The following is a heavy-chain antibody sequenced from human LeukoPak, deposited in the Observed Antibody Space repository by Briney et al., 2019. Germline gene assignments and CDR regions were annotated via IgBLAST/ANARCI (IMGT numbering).Heavy chain of an antibody. CDR3: TRSNWGSSGAFDF. J-gene: IGHJ3*01. CDR1: GDTLSELS. V-gene: IGHV1-24*01. Sequence: ASVKVSCKVSGDTLSELSMHWVRQAPGKGLEWMGGFDPEDGKTVYSQKLQGRVTMTEDTSTDTAYMQLSSLTSEDTAVYYCTRSNWGSSGAFDFWGQGTMVTVSS. D-gene: IGHD7-27*01. CDR2: FDPEDGKT.